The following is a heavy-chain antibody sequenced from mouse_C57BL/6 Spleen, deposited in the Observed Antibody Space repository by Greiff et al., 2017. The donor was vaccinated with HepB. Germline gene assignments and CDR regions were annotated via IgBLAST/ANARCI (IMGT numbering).Heavy chain of an antibody. CDR1: GYAFSSYW. CDR2: IYPGDGDT. Sequence: VQLQQSGAELVKPGASVKISCKASGYAFSSYWMNWVKQRPGKGLEWIGQIYPGDGDTNYNGKFKGKATLTADKSSSTAYMQLSSLTSEDSAVYFCARSWGLRSYYYAMDYWGQGTSVTVSS. J-gene: IGHJ4*01. V-gene: IGHV1-80*01. CDR3: ARSWGLRSYYYAMDY. D-gene: IGHD2-4*01.